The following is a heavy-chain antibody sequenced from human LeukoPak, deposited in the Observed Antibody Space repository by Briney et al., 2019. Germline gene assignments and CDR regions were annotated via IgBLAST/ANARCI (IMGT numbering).Heavy chain of an antibody. J-gene: IGHJ4*02. CDR3: AGKSPGWTIPFDY. D-gene: IGHD2-2*02. CDR1: GFTFSSYA. V-gene: IGHV3-23*01. CDR2: ISDSGGST. Sequence: PGGSLRLSCAGSGFTFSSYAMSWVRQAPGKWREWVSGISDSGGSTYYADSVKGRFTISRDNSKNTLYLQMNSLRDEDTAVYYCAGKSPGWTIPFDYWRQGTPVTVSS.